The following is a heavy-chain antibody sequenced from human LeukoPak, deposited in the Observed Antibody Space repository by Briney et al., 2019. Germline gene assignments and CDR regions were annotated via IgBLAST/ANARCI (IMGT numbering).Heavy chain of an antibody. CDR1: GDSINGYY. J-gene: IGHJ3*02. Sequence: SQTLSLTCTVSGDSINGYYWSWIRQPPGKGLEWIGYIYYTGGINYNPSLKSRVTISVDTSKNQFSLKLISVTAADTAVYYCARYSRLLREKNPFDIWGQGTMVTVSS. CDR2: IYYTGGI. D-gene: IGHD4-17*01. V-gene: IGHV4-59*08. CDR3: ARYSRLLREKNPFDI.